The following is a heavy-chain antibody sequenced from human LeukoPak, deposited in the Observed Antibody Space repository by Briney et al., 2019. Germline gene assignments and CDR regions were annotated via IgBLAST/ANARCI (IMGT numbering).Heavy chain of an antibody. CDR3: ATIAAAGHGDY. Sequence: PGGSLRLSCVVSGFTFSNAWMSWVRQAPGKGLEWVGRIKSKTDGGTTDYAAPVKGRFTISRDDSKNTLYLQMNSLKTEDTAVYYCATIAAAGHGDYWGQGTLVTVSS. V-gene: IGHV3-15*01. D-gene: IGHD6-13*01. CDR2: IKSKTDGGTT. J-gene: IGHJ4*02. CDR1: GFTFSNAW.